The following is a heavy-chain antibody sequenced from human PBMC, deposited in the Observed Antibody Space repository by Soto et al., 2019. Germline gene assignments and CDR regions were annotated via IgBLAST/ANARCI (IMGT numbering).Heavy chain of an antibody. Sequence: ESPVKVSCKASGYTFTGYYMHWGRQAPGQGLEWMGWINPNSGGTNYAQKFQGRVTMTRDTSISTAYMELSRLRSDDTAVYYCAGYYYYGMDVWGQGTTVTVSS. J-gene: IGHJ6*02. CDR1: GYTFTGYY. CDR2: INPNSGGT. V-gene: IGHV1-2*02. CDR3: AGYYYYGMDV.